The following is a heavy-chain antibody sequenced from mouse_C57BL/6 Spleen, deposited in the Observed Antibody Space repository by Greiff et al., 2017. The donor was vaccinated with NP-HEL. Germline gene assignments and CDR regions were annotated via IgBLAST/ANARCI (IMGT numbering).Heavy chain of an antibody. CDR1: GFTFSSYA. V-gene: IGHV5-9-1*02. D-gene: IGHD1-1*01. Sequence: EVHLVESGEGLVKPGGSLKLSCAASGFTFSSYAMSWVRQTPEKRLEWVAYISSGGDYIYYADTVKGRFTISRDNARNTLYLQMSSLKSEDTAMYYCTRDGDYYGTWYFDVWGTGTTVTVSS. CDR3: TRDGDYYGTWYFDV. J-gene: IGHJ1*03. CDR2: ISSGGDYI.